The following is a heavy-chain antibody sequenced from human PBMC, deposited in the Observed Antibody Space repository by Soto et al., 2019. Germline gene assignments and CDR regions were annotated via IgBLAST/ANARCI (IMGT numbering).Heavy chain of an antibody. CDR3: ARRFVGYLTPDYYYCYMDV. D-gene: IGHD5-18*01. V-gene: IGHV1-3*01. CDR1: GYTFTSYA. CDR2: INAGNGNT. J-gene: IGHJ6*03. Sequence: GASVKVSCKASGYTFTSYAMHWVRQAPGQRLEWMGWINAGNGNTKYSQKFQGRVTITRDTSASTAYMELSSLRSEDTAVYYCARRFVGYLTPDYYYCYMDVWGKGTTVTVSS.